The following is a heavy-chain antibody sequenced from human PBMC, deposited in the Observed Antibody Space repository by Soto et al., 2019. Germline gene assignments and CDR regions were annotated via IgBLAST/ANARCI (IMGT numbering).Heavy chain of an antibody. V-gene: IGHV1-58*01. CDR1: GFSFTSSA. CDR3: AAVCGGDCPSEALDY. D-gene: IGHD2-21*02. J-gene: IGHJ4*02. Sequence: SVKVYCKASGFSFTSSAVQWVRQARGQRLEWIGWIVVGSGNTNYAQKFQERVTITRDMSTSTAYMELSSLRSEDTAVYYCAAVCGGDCPSEALDYWGQGTLVTVSS. CDR2: IVVGSGNT.